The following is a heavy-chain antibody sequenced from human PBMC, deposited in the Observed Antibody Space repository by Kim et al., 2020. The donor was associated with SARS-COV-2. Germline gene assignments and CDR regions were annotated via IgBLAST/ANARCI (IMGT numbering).Heavy chain of an antibody. D-gene: IGHD2-21*01. CDR3: AKMVIMDGYNYFYYYAMDV. J-gene: IGHJ6*02. V-gene: IGHV3-23*01. CDR2: MSGGAVNK. Sequence: GGSLRLSCVASGFTFDTYAMSWVRQAPGKGLEWVSVMSGGAVNKFYADSVRGRFTISRDNSNNMLYLQMNSLRDEDTALYYCAKMVIMDGYNYFYYYAMDVWGQGTTVTVSS. CDR1: GFTFDTYA.